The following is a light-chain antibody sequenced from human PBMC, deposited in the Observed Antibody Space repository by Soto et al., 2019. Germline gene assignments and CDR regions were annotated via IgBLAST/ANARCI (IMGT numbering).Light chain of an antibody. Sequence: EIVLTQSPGTLSLSPGERATLSCRASQSVRSSYLAWYQQKLGQAPRLLIYGVSNRATGIPDRFSGSGSGPVFTLTLASLDSEDFALYYRQQYRTSPRTFGQGTKVEIK. CDR1: QSVRSSY. V-gene: IGKV3-20*01. CDR2: GVS. CDR3: QQYRTSPRT. J-gene: IGKJ1*01.